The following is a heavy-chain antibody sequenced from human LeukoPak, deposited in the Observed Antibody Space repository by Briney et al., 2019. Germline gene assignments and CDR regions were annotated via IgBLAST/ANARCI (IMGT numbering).Heavy chain of an antibody. CDR1: GGIFSSYA. V-gene: IGHV1-69*04. CDR2: IIPILGIA. J-gene: IGHJ4*02. Sequence: ASVKVSRKASGGIFSSYAISWVRQAPGQGLEWMGRIIPILGIANYAQKFQGRVTITADKSTSTAYMELSSLRSDDTAVYYCAREASLGGNQYPYWGQGTLVTVSS. D-gene: IGHD1-26*01. CDR3: AREASLGGNQYPY.